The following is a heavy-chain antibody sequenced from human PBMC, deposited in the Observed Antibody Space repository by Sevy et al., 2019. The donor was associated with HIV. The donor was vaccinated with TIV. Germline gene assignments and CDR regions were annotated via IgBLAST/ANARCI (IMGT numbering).Heavy chain of an antibody. D-gene: IGHD5-18*01. V-gene: IGHV4-31*03. J-gene: IGHJ4*02. CDR3: ARVGYRNYLDY. CDR2: IYYSGST. CDR1: GGSISSGGYY. Sequence: SETLSLTCTVSGGSISSGGYYWSWLRQHPGKGLEWIGYIYYSGSTYYNPSLKSRVTISVDTSKNQFSLKLSSVTAADTAVYYCARVGYRNYLDYWGQGTLVTVSS.